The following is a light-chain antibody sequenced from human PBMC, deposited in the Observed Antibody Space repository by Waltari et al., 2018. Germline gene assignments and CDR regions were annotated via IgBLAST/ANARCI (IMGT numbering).Light chain of an antibody. CDR3: CSYAGNFIWV. V-gene: IGLV2-23*02. J-gene: IGLJ3*02. Sequence: QSALTQPASVSGSLGQSFTISCTGTYSDVGTYNLVSWYQQHPGKAPKLLIFDVTARPSGVSNRFAGSKSGNTASLTISGLQAEDEADYYCCSYAGNFIWVFGGGTKLTVL. CDR2: DVT. CDR1: YSDVGTYNL.